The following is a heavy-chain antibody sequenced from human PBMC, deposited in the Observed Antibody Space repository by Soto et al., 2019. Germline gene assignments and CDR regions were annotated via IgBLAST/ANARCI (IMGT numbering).Heavy chain of an antibody. J-gene: IGHJ6*02. CDR3: ANDHYGSAICGMDV. CDR1: GFRFEDYA. CDR2: IAWNSDII. D-gene: IGHD3-10*01. V-gene: IGHV3-9*01. Sequence: EVQLVESGGGLVQPGRSLRLSCAASGFRFEDYAMHWVRQAPGKGLEWVSGIAWNSDIIGYADSVKGRFTISRDNGKVSLYLQMNSLRPEDTALYYCANDHYGSAICGMDVWGQGTTVTVSS.